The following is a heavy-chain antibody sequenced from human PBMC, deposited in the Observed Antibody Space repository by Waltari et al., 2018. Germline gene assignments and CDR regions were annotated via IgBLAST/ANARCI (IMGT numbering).Heavy chain of an antibody. V-gene: IGHV3-23*01. CDR2: ISGSGGST. J-gene: IGHJ4*02. Sequence: EVQLLESGGGLVQPGGSLRLSCAASGFTFSNYAMSWVRPAPGKGLELVSTISGSGGSTDYADSVKGRLTISRDNSKNTLYLQMNSLRAEDTAVYYCAGRYCSGGSCYTTYFDYWGQGTLVTVSS. CDR1: GFTFSNYA. D-gene: IGHD2-15*01. CDR3: AGRYCSGGSCYTTYFDY.